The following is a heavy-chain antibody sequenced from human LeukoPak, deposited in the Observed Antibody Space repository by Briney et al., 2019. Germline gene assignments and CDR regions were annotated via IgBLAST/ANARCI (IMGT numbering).Heavy chain of an antibody. J-gene: IGHJ4*02. CDR3: ARDSSGTTSPFDY. Sequence: GASVKVSCKASAYTFSTYLLHWVRQAPGQGLEWMGIINPSGGGTTYAQKFQGRVTLTRDTSTSTVYMDLSSLRSEDTAVYYCARDSSGTTSPFDYWGQGTLVTVS. D-gene: IGHD1-7*01. CDR1: AYTFSTYL. CDR2: INPSGGGT. V-gene: IGHV1-46*01.